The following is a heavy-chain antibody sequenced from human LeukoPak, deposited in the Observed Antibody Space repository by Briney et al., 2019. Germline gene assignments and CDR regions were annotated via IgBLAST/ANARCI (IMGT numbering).Heavy chain of an antibody. CDR1: GCSIRRYN. V-gene: IGHV4-59*01. Sequence: SETLSLTCTVSGCSIRRYNWRWIRQPRGKGLEWIGYISQSRSTKYNPSLESRVTISVDTSKNQFSLKLSSVTAADTAVYYCAGGYGGYSSLWGQGTLVTVSS. J-gene: IGHJ4*02. CDR2: ISQSRST. CDR3: AGGYGGYSSL. D-gene: IGHD6-19*01.